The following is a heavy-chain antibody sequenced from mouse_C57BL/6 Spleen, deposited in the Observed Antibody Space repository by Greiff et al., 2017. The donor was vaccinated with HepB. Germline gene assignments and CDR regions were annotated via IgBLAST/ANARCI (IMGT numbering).Heavy chain of an antibody. J-gene: IGHJ4*01. V-gene: IGHV5-4*01. CDR2: ISDGGSYT. CDR1: GFTFSSYA. Sequence: EVKLMESGGGLVKPGGSLKLSCAASGFTFSSYAMSWVRQTPEKRLEWVATISDGGSYTYYPDNVKGRFTISRDNDKNNLYLQMSHLKSEDTAMYYCAREHYSNPYAMDYWGQGTSVTVSS. CDR3: AREHYSNPYAMDY. D-gene: IGHD2-5*01.